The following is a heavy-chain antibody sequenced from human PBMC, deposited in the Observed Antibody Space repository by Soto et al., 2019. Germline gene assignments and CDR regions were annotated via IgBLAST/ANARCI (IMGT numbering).Heavy chain of an antibody. D-gene: IGHD6-13*01. CDR1: GGSFSGYY. Sequence: SETLSLTCAVYGGSFSGYYWSWIRQPPGKGLEWIGEINHSGGTNYNPSLKSRVTISVDTSKNQFSLKLSSVTAADTAVYYCARFPSSSWFFYFDYWGQGTMVTVSS. J-gene: IGHJ4*03. CDR3: ARFPSSSWFFYFDY. V-gene: IGHV4-34*01. CDR2: INHSGGT.